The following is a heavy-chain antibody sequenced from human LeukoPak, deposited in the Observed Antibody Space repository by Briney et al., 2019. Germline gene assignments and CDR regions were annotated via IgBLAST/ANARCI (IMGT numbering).Heavy chain of an antibody. Sequence: GESLKISCKGSGYSFTSYWIGWVRQMPGKGLEWMGIIYPGDSDTRYSPSFQGQVTISADKSISTAYLQWSSLKASDTAMYYCARQGDSSGWFLSHYYYMDVWGKGTTVTVSS. J-gene: IGHJ6*03. V-gene: IGHV5-51*01. CDR1: GYSFTSYW. CDR2: IYPGDSDT. CDR3: ARQGDSSGWFLSHYYYMDV. D-gene: IGHD6-19*01.